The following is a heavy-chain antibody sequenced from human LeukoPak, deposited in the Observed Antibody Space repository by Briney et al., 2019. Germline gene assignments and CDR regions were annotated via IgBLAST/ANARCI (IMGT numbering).Heavy chain of an antibody. CDR2: ISGSGGST. CDR1: GFTFSRYA. J-gene: IGHJ6*02. CDR3: AREITMIVVVPGDPCTVMDV. V-gene: IGHV3-23*01. D-gene: IGHD3-22*01. Sequence: PGGSLRLSCAASGFTFSRYAMSWVRQAPGKGLEWVSDISGSGGSTDYADSVKGRFTISRDNSKSTLYLQMNSLRAEDTAVYYCAREITMIVVVPGDPCTVMDVWGQGTTVTVSS.